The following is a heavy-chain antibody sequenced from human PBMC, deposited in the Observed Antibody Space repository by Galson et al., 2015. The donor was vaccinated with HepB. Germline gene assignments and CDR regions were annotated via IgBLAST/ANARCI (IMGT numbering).Heavy chain of an antibody. CDR1: GFTFGSYA. Sequence: SLRLSCAASGFTFGSYAMSWVRQAPGKGLEWVSTISRSGGSTYYADSVKGRFTISRDNSKNTLYLQMSSLRTEDSAVYYCAKFRCYYDSSGFDLWGRGTLVTVSS. V-gene: IGHV3-23*01. CDR3: AKFRCYYDSSGFDL. J-gene: IGHJ2*01. CDR2: ISRSGGST. D-gene: IGHD3-22*01.